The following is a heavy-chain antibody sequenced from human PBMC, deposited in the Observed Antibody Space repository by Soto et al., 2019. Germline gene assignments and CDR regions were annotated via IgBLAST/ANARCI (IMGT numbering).Heavy chain of an antibody. V-gene: IGHV4-34*01. CDR2: INHSGST. Sequence: SETLSLTCAVYGGSFSGYYWSWIRQPPGKGLEWIGEINHSGSTNYNPSLKSRVTISVDTSKNQFSLKLSSVTAADTAVYYCESALVVAHYYYMDVWGKGTTVTVSS. CDR3: ESALVVAHYYYMDV. J-gene: IGHJ6*03. D-gene: IGHD2-15*01. CDR1: GGSFSGYY.